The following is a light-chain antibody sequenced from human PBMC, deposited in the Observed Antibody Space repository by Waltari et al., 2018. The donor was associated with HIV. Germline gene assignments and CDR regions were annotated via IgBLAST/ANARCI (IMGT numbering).Light chain of an antibody. V-gene: IGLV1-40*01. CDR3: QSHDSSLSGYV. Sequence: QSVLTQPPSVSGAPGQRVTISCTGSSPNIGDGYPCNWYQQLPGTAPKLLIYGNSNRPSGVPDRFSGSKSGTSASLAITGLQAEDEADYHCQSHDSSLSGYVFGTGTKVTVL. J-gene: IGLJ1*01. CDR2: GNS. CDR1: SPNIGDGYP.